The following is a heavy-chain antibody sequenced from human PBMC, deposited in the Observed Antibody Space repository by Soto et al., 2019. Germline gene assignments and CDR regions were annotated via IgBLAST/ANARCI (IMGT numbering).Heavy chain of an antibody. J-gene: IGHJ5*01. V-gene: IGHV3-48*02. Sequence: GGSLRLSCAASGFSFSTYNMDWVRQAPGKGPEWIAYISTTSFTIYYADSVKGRFTISRDNDRNSLYLEMNSLRDEDTAVYYCARDRCYDGTCYSASDSWGQGTLVTVSS. CDR1: GFSFSTYN. CDR2: ISTTSFTI. D-gene: IGHD2-15*01. CDR3: ARDRCYDGTCYSASDS.